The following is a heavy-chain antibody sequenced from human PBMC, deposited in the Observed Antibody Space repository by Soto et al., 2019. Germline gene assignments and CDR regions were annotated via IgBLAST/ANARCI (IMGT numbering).Heavy chain of an antibody. J-gene: IGHJ5*01. V-gene: IGHV3-48*02. Sequence: GGSLRLSCAASGFSFSTYNMDWVRQAPGKGPEWIAYISTTSFTIYYADSVKGRFTISRDNDRNSLYLEMNSLRDEDTAVYYCARDRCYDGTCYSASDSWGQGTLVTVSS. CDR1: GFSFSTYN. CDR2: ISTTSFTI. D-gene: IGHD2-15*01. CDR3: ARDRCYDGTCYSASDS.